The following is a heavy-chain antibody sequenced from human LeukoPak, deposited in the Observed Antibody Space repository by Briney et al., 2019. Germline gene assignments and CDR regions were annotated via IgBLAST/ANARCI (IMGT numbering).Heavy chain of an antibody. D-gene: IGHD2-2*01. Sequence: PGGSLRLSCAASGFSFSNVWMSWVRQAPGKGLEWVGRIKSKSDGGKTDYAAPVKGRFTISRDDSKNTLSLQINSLKTEDTAVYYCTTFTCGRTTCCSEYWGQGTLVTVSS. CDR1: GFSFSNVW. J-gene: IGHJ4*02. CDR3: TTFTCGRTTCCSEY. V-gene: IGHV3-15*01. CDR2: IKSKSDGGKT.